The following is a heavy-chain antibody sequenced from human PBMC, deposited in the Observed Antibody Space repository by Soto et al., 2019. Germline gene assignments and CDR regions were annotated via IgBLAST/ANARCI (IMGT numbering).Heavy chain of an antibody. CDR3: ARDRSYNMDV. CDR2: INSDGSGI. Sequence: GGSLRLSCAASGFMFNTYWMHWVRQAPGKGLTWVSRINSDGSGINYADSVKGRFTISRDNAKNTLYLQMSSLRAEDSAVYYCARDRSYNMDVWGQGTLVTVSS. J-gene: IGHJ4*02. D-gene: IGHD1-1*01. CDR1: GFMFNTYW. V-gene: IGHV3-74*01.